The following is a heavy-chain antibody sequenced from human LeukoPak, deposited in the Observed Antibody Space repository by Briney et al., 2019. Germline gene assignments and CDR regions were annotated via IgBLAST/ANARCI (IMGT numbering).Heavy chain of an antibody. CDR3: ARDGFYRPPSKSNDAFDI. J-gene: IGHJ3*02. CDR2: XXXXFGTA. CDR1: GGTFSSYA. Sequence: SVKVSCKASGGTFSSYAISWVRQAPGQGLEWXXXXXXXFGTANHAQKFQGRVTITADESTSTAYMELSSLRSEDTAVYYCARDGFYRPPSKSNDAFDIWGQGTMVTVSS. V-gene: IGHV1-69*13. D-gene: IGHD6-6*01.